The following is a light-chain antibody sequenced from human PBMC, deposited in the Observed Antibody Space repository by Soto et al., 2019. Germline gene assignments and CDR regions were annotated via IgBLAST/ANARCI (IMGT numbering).Light chain of an antibody. Sequence: ELVLTQSPGTLSLSPGERATLSCRASQTVNNNYLAWYQQIPGQAPRLLISGASGRATGTPDRFSGSASGTDFTLTISRLEPEDFEVHYCQQYGSSPLTFGAGTKVEIX. V-gene: IGKV3-20*01. CDR3: QQYGSSPLT. CDR1: QTVNNNY. CDR2: GAS. J-gene: IGKJ4*01.